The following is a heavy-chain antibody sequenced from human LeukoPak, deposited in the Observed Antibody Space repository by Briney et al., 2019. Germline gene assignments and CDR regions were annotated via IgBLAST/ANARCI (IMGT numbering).Heavy chain of an antibody. J-gene: IGHJ6*03. CDR1: GYSFTSYW. Sequence: GESLKISCKGSGYSFTSYWICWVRQMPGKGLEWMGIIYPGDSGTRYSPSFQGQVTISADKSISTAYLQWSSLKASDTAVYYCARHRYGSGSYYNAPIQSYYYYYYMDVWGKGTTVTISS. CDR3: ARHRYGSGSYYNAPIQSYYYYYYMDV. V-gene: IGHV5-51*01. CDR2: IYPGDSGT. D-gene: IGHD3-10*01.